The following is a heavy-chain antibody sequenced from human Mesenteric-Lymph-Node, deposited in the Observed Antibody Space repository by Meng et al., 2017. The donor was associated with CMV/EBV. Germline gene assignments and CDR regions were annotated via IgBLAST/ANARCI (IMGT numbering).Heavy chain of an antibody. J-gene: IGHJ4*02. CDR2: INWNGGST. CDR1: GFTFDDYG. CDR3: ARDRAMDDY. D-gene: IGHD3-10*01. V-gene: IGHV3-20*04. Sequence: GESLKISCAASGFTFDDYGMSWVRQAPGKGLEWVSGINWNGGSTGYADSVKGRFTISRDNAKNSLYLQMNSLRGEDTAVYYCARDRAMDDYWGQGTLVTVSS.